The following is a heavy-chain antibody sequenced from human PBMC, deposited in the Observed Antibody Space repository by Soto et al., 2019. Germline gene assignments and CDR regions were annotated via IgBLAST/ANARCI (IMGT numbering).Heavy chain of an antibody. CDR1: GGSFSGYY. CDR3: ARVAIVSPVRDILTGYRYNWFDP. D-gene: IGHD3-9*01. Sequence: SETLSLTCAVYGGSFSGYYWSWIRQPPGKGLEWIGEINHSGSTNYNPSLKSRVTISVDTSKNQFSLKLSSVTAADTAVYYCARVAIVSPVRDILTGYRYNWFDPWGQGTLVTVSS. J-gene: IGHJ5*02. CDR2: INHSGST. V-gene: IGHV4-34*01.